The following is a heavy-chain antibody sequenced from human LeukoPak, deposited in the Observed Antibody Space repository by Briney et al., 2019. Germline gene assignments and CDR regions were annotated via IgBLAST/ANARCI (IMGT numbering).Heavy chain of an antibody. CDR1: GGSISSSSYY. V-gene: IGHV4-39*07. J-gene: IGHJ4*02. D-gene: IGHD3-3*01. Sequence: SETLSLTCTVPGGSISSSSYYWGWIRQPPGKGLEWIGSIYYSGSTNYNPSLKSRVTISVDTSKNQFSLKLSSVTAADTAVYYCASYGVENKELVFDYWGQGTLVTVSS. CDR2: IYYSGST. CDR3: ASYGVENKELVFDY.